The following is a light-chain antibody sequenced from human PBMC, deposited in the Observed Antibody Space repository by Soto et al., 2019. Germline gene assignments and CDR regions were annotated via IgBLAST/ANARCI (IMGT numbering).Light chain of an antibody. CDR2: DVT. CDR3: CSYAGSYTLV. Sequence: QSALTQPRSVSGSPGQSGTISCAGTSSDVGAYNWVSWYQQHPGKVPKLIIYDVTRRPPGVPDRFSGSKSGNTASLTISGLQADDEADYYCCSYAGSYTLVFGGGTKLTFL. J-gene: IGLJ3*02. V-gene: IGLV2-11*01. CDR1: SSDVGAYNW.